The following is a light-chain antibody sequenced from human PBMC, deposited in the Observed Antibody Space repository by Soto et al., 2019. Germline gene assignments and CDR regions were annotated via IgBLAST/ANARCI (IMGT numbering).Light chain of an antibody. CDR1: QSVSSSY. J-gene: IGKJ3*01. CDR3: QQYGRSPSFP. V-gene: IGKV3-20*01. CDR2: GAS. Sequence: EIVLTQSPGTLSLSPGERATLSCRASQSVSSSYLAWYQQKPGQAPRLLIYGASSRATGIPDRFSGSGSGTDFTLNISRLEPEDFAVYYCQQYGRSPSFPFGPGTRVDIQ.